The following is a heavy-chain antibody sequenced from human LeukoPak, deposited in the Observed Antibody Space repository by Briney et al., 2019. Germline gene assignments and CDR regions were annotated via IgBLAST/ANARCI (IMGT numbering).Heavy chain of an antibody. D-gene: IGHD5-18*01. Sequence: ASVKVSCKASGYTFTSYYMHWARQAPGQGLEWMGIINPSGGSTSYAQKFQGRVTMTRDTSTSTVYMELSSLRSEDTAVYYCARDLGDTAMPSNWFDPWGQGTLVTVSS. V-gene: IGHV1-46*01. CDR1: GYTFTSYY. CDR3: ARDLGDTAMPSNWFDP. CDR2: INPSGGST. J-gene: IGHJ5*02.